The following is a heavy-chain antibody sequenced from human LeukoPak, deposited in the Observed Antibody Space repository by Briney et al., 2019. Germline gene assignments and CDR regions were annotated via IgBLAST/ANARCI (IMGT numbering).Heavy chain of an antibody. CDR1: GGSITSYY. V-gene: IGHV4-59*08. Sequence: SETLSLTCTVSGGSITSYYWSWIRKPPGKGLEWIGYIYYSGTTNYNPSLKSRVTISVDTSKNQFSLKLSSVTAADTAVYYCARGDYVFDYWGRGTLVTVSS. CDR2: IYYSGTT. J-gene: IGHJ4*02. D-gene: IGHD4-17*01. CDR3: ARGDYVFDY.